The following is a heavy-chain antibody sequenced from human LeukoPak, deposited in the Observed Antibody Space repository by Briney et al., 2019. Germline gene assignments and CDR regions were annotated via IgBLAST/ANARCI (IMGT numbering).Heavy chain of an antibody. CDR1: GGSISSGGYY. Sequence: SETPSLTCTVSGGSISSGGYYWRWIRQHPGKGLEWIGYIYYSGSTYYNPSLKSRVTISVDTSKNQFSLKLSSVTAADTAVYYCAVRSYGKDAFDIWGQGTMVTVSS. V-gene: IGHV4-31*03. CDR2: IYYSGST. J-gene: IGHJ3*02. D-gene: IGHD4-17*01. CDR3: AVRSYGKDAFDI.